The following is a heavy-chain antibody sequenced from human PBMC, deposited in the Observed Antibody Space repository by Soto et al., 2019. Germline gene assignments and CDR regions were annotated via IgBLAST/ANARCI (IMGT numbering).Heavy chain of an antibody. Sequence: GGSLRLSCAASGFTFSNAWMSWVRQAPGKGLEWVGRIKSKTDGGTTDYAAPVKGRFTISRDDSKNTLYLQMNSLKTEDTAVYYCTTDFSQGYYDFWSGYFEPLYFDYWGQGTLVTVSS. V-gene: IGHV3-15*01. D-gene: IGHD3-3*01. CDR3: TTDFSQGYYDFWSGYFEPLYFDY. CDR1: GFTFSNAW. CDR2: IKSKTDGGTT. J-gene: IGHJ4*02.